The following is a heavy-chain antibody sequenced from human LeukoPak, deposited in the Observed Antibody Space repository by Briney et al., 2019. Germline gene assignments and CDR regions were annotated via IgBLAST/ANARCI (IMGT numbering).Heavy chain of an antibody. CDR2: INWNGGST. CDR1: GFTFDDYG. V-gene: IGHV3-20*04. Sequence: PGGSLRLSCAASGFTFDDYGLSWVRHAPGKGLEWVSGINWNGGSTGYADSVKGRFTISRDNAKNSLYLQMNSLRAEDTALYYCARPRGLYCSGGSCYFDYWGQGTLITVSS. D-gene: IGHD2-15*01. J-gene: IGHJ4*02. CDR3: ARPRGLYCSGGSCYFDY.